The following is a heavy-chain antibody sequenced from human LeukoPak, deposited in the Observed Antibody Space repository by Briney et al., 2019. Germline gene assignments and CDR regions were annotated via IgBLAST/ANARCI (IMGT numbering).Heavy chain of an antibody. CDR1: GGSFSGYY. V-gene: IGHV4-34*01. CDR3: ARAYYDYVWGSYRYGYYYMDV. CDR2: INHSVST. Sequence: SQTLSLTCAVYGGSFSGYYWSWIRQPPGKGREWIGEINHSVSTNYNPALKRRVTISVDTSKNQFSLRLSSVAAADTAVYYCARAYYDYVWGSYRYGYYYMDVWGKGTTVTISS. D-gene: IGHD3-16*02. J-gene: IGHJ6*03.